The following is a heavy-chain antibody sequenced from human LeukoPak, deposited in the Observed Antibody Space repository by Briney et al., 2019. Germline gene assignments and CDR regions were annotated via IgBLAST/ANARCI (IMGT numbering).Heavy chain of an antibody. D-gene: IGHD3-10*01. Sequence: QPSETLSLTCAVYGGSFSGYYWSWIRQPPGKGLEWIGEINHSGSTNYNPSLKSRVTISVDTSKNQFSLKLSSVTAADTAVYYCARGRSRYYGSGSYPRTYYFDYWGQGTLVTVSS. CDR2: INHSGST. J-gene: IGHJ4*02. V-gene: IGHV4-34*01. CDR3: ARGRSRYYGSGSYPRTYYFDY. CDR1: GGSFSGYY.